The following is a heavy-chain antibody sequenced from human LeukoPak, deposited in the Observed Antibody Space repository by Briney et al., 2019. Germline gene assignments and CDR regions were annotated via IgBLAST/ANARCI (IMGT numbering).Heavy chain of an antibody. Sequence: ASVKVSCKASGYTFTGYYMHWVRQAPGQGLEWMGWINPNSGGTNYAQKFQGRVTMTRDTSISTAYMELGRLRSDDTAVYYCARSSRGYSGYDSLVFDYWGQGTLVTVSS. CDR2: INPNSGGT. V-gene: IGHV1-2*02. D-gene: IGHD5-12*01. J-gene: IGHJ4*02. CDR3: ARSSRGYSGYDSLVFDY. CDR1: GYTFTGYY.